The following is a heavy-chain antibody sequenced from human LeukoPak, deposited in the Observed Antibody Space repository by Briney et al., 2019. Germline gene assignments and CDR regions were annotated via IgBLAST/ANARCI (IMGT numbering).Heavy chain of an antibody. CDR3: ARDYGGSSPFDY. CDR1: GFPFSDYH. J-gene: IGHJ4*02. CDR2: ISQSSNAI. Sequence: PWGSLRLSCAASGFPFSDYHLSWIRHAPGTGLEWVSYISQSSNAIYYGDSVKGRFTISRDNAKNSLYLQMNSLRAEDTAVYYCARDYGGSSPFDYWGQGTLVTVSS. D-gene: IGHD4-23*01. V-gene: IGHV3-11*04.